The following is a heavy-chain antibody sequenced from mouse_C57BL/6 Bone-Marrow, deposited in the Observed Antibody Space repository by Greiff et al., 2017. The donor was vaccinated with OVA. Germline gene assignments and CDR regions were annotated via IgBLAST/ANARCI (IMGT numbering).Heavy chain of an antibody. CDR2: IYPGDGDT. CDR1: GYAFSSSW. CDR3: ARSAVWLRRDFDY. D-gene: IGHD2-2*01. J-gene: IGHJ2*01. V-gene: IGHV1-82*01. Sequence: VQLQQSGPELVKPGASVKISCKASGYAFSSSWMNWVKQRPGKGLEWIGRIYPGDGDTNYNGKFKGKATLTADKSSSTAYMQLSSLTSEDSAVYCCARSAVWLRRDFDYWGQGTTLTVSS.